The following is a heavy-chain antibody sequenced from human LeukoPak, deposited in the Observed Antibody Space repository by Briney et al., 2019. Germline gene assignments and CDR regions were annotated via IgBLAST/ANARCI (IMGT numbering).Heavy chain of an antibody. D-gene: IGHD3-10*01. CDR2: IKSKTDGGTT. Sequence: GGSLRLSCAASGFTFRSYGMSWVRQAPGKGLEWVGRIKSKTDGGTTDYAAPVKGRFIISRDDSKNTLYLQMNSLKTEDTAVYYCTTLDTGITMARGVTAYGMDVWGQGTTVTVSS. CDR3: TTLDTGITMARGVTAYGMDV. V-gene: IGHV3-15*01. CDR1: GFTFRSYG. J-gene: IGHJ6*02.